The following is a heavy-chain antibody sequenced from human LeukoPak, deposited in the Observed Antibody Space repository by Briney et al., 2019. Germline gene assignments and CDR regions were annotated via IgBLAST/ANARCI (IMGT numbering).Heavy chain of an antibody. CDR2: IYPDESNI. V-gene: IGHV5-51*01. J-gene: IGHJ4*02. CDR3: ARPPSRGYSSSFEY. CDR1: GYSFPTYW. Sequence: GESLKISCKGSGYSFPTYWIAWVRPMPGKGLEWMGIIYPDESNIRYSPSFQGQVTISADKSISTAYLQWSSLEASDTAMYYCARPPSRGYSSSFEYWGQGTLVTVSS. D-gene: IGHD2-2*03.